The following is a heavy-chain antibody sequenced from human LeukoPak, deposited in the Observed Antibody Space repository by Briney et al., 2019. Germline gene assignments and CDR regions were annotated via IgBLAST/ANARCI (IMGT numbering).Heavy chain of an antibody. J-gene: IGHJ4*02. V-gene: IGHV3-30*03. Sequence: PGGSLRLSRAASGFTFSSYGMHWVRQAPGKGLEWVAVISYDGSNKYYAASVKGRFTISRDNSKNTLYLQMNSLRAEDTAVYYCATGCTFGGVIVPGDPAYFDYWGQGTLVTASS. CDR2: ISYDGSNK. CDR1: GFTFSSYG. D-gene: IGHD3-16*02. CDR3: ATGCTFGGVIVPGDPAYFDY.